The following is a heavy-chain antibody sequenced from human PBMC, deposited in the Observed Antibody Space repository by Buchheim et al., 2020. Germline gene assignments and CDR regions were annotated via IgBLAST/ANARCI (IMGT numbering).Heavy chain of an antibody. CDR2: IKSKTDGGTT. CDR3: TTYPSGVTIFGVVTQTTGNY. V-gene: IGHV3-15*07. D-gene: IGHD3-3*01. CDR1: GFTFSNVW. Sequence: EVQLVESGGGLVKPGGSLRLSCAASGFTFSNVWMNWVRQAPGKGLEWVGRIKSKTDGGTTDYAAPVKGRFTISRDDPKNTLYLQMNSPKTEDTAVYYCTTYPSGVTIFGVVTQTTGNYWGQGTL. J-gene: IGHJ4*02.